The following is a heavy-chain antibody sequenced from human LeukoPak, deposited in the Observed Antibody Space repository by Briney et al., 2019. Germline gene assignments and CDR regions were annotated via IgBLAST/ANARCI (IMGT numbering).Heavy chain of an antibody. D-gene: IGHD3-22*01. CDR3: ARETGDSSGVFDY. CDR2: ISSSSSYI. V-gene: IGHV3-21*01. CDR1: GFTFSSYS. J-gene: IGHJ4*02. Sequence: GGSLRLSCAASGFTFSSYSINWVRQAPGKGLEWVSSISSSSSYIYYADSVKGRFTISRDNAKNSLYLQMNSLRAEDTAVYYCARETGDSSGVFDYWGRGTLVTVSS.